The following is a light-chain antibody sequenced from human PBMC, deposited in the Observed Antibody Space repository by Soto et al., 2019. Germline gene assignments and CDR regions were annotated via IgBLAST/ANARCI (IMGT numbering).Light chain of an antibody. CDR1: SRDVGGYNY. J-gene: IGLJ3*02. V-gene: IGLV2-14*01. CDR3: NSFTSSTTGV. CDR2: EVN. Sequence: QSALTQPASVSGSPGQSITISCTGTSRDVGGYNYVSWYQQHPGKAPKLMIYEVNNRPSGVSNRFSGSKSGNTASLTISGLQTEDEADYYCNSFTSSTTGVFGGGTKVTVL.